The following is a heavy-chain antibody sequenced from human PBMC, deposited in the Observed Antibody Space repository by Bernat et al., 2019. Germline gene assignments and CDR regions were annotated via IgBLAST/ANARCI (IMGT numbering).Heavy chain of an antibody. V-gene: IGHV3-21*01. CDR3: ARDPTNYYYYYGMDV. CDR1: GFTFSSYS. CDR2: ISSSSSYI. Sequence: EVQLVESGGGLVKPGGSLRLSRAAPGFTFSSYSMNWVRQAPGKGLEWVSSISSSSSYIYYADSVKGRFTISRDNAKNSLYLQMNSLRAEDTAVYYCARDPTNYYYYYGMDVWGQGTTVTVSS. J-gene: IGHJ6*02.